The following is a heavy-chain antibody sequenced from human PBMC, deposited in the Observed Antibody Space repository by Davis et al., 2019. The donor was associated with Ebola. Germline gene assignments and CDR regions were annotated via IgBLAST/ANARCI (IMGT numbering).Heavy chain of an antibody. CDR1: GGSISSGGYS. CDR3: ARGSQWLGPDY. CDR2: IYESGST. D-gene: IGHD6-19*01. Sequence: SETLSLTCAVSGGSISSGGYSWSWIRQPPGKGLEWIGYIYESGSTNYNPSLKSRVTISLDMSRNQFSLKVTSVTAADTAVYYCARGSQWLGPDYWGQGTLVTVSS. V-gene: IGHV4-61*08. J-gene: IGHJ4*02.